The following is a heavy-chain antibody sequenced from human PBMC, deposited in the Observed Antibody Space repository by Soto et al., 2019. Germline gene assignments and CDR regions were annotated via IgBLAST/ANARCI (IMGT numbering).Heavy chain of an antibody. J-gene: IGHJ6*02. CDR1: GYRFTSYW. CDR3: ARHVASSSWYFNYYGMDV. Sequence: GESLKISYKGSGYRFTSYWIGWVRQMPGKGLEWMGIIYPGDSDTRYSPSFQGQVTISADKSISTAYLQWSSLKASDTAMYYCARHVASSSWYFNYYGMDVWGQGTTVTVSS. CDR2: IYPGDSDT. D-gene: IGHD6-13*01. V-gene: IGHV5-51*01.